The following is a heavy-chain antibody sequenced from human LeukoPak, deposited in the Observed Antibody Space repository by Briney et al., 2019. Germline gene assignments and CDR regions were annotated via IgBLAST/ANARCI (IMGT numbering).Heavy chain of an antibody. CDR1: GFPFTTYW. J-gene: IGHJ6*03. CDR3: AKDRQQLVYYMDV. D-gene: IGHD6-13*01. CDR2: IWHDGSNE. Sequence: GGSLRLSCAASGFPFTTYWMHWVRQAPGKGLEWVAVIWHDGSNEHYADSVRGRFTISRDNPKNTLYLQINSLRAEDTAVYYCAKDRQQLVYYMDVWGKGTTVTVSS. V-gene: IGHV3-30*02.